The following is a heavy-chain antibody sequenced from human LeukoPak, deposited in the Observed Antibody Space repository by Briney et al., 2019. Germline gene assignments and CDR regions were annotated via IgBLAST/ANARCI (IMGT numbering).Heavy chain of an antibody. J-gene: IGHJ4*02. CDR2: IYYSGST. D-gene: IGHD5-24*01. V-gene: IGHV4-59*01. CDR3: ATIPGSFHGYPRWYFDY. Sequence: SETLSLTCTVSGGSISSYYWSWIRQPPGKGLEWIGYIYYSGSTNYNPSLKSRVTISVDTSKNQFSLKLSSVTAADTAVYYCATIPGSFHGYPRWYFDYWGQGTLVTVSS. CDR1: GGSISSYY.